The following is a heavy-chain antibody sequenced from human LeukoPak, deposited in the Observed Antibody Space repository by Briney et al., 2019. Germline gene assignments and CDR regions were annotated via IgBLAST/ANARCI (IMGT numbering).Heavy chain of an antibody. CDR1: GFSFSNYW. J-gene: IGHJ4*02. CDR3: VSAIRGSPIDY. CDR2: IKTDGSET. D-gene: IGHD3-10*01. Sequence: GGSLRLSCAASGFSFSNYWMGWVRQAPGKGLACVANIKTDGSETYYVDSVKGRFTISRDNAKNSLFLQTNSLRAEDTAIYYCVSAIRGSPIDYWGQGTLVSVPS. V-gene: IGHV3-7*01.